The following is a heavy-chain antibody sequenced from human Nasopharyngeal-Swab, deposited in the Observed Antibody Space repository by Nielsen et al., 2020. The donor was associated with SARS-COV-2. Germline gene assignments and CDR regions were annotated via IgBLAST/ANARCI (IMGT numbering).Heavy chain of an antibody. Sequence: GGSLRLSCAASGFTFSSYSMNWVRQAPGKGLEWVSYISSSSSTIYYADSVKGRFTISRDNAKNSLYLQMNSLRAEDTAVYYCARDMSDYGDYAYNWFDPWGQGTLVTVSS. J-gene: IGHJ5*02. D-gene: IGHD4-17*01. CDR3: ARDMSDYGDYAYNWFDP. CDR1: GFTFSSYS. V-gene: IGHV3-48*01. CDR2: ISSSSSTI.